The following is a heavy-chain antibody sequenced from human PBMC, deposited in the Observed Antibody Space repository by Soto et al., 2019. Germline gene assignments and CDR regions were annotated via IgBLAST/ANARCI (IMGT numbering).Heavy chain of an antibody. CDR3: ARGYCSGGSCYSAHDC. J-gene: IGHJ4*02. Sequence: ASVKVSCKASGGTFSSYTISWVRQAPGQGLEWMGRIIPILGIANYAQKFQGRVTITADKSTSTAYMELSSLRSEDTAVYYCARGYCSGGSCYSAHDCWGQGTLVTVSS. D-gene: IGHD2-15*01. CDR2: IIPILGIA. CDR1: GGTFSSYT. V-gene: IGHV1-69*02.